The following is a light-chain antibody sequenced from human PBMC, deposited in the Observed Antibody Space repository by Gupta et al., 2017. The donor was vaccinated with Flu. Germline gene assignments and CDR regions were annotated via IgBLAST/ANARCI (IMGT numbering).Light chain of an antibody. V-gene: IGLV2-8*01. CDR3: NSYESSNNVV. CDR2: EVS. J-gene: IGLJ2*01. Sequence: QSALTHPPSASGSPGQSVTISCTGTSSDVGGYNYVSCYQQHPGKAPILMVYEVSKRTAGVPGRLSGSKSGNTASLTVCGREEEEEAEYYSNSYESSNNVVFGGGTKLTVL. CDR1: SSDVGGYNY.